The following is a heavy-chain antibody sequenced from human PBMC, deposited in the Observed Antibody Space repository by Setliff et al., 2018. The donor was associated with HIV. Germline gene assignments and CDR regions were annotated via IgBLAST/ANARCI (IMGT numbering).Heavy chain of an antibody. J-gene: IGHJ3*02. V-gene: IGHV4-31*03. CDR2: IYYSGDT. CDR3: ATEMAAIRQDAFDT. CDR1: GVSISNGVYF. Sequence: SETLSLTCSVSGVSISNGVYFWSWLRQHPGKGLEWVGYIYYSGDTYYNPSLKSRVTISVDTSENRFSLTLNSVTAADTAVYYCATEMAAIRQDAFDTWGLGTRVTVS. D-gene: IGHD6-19*01.